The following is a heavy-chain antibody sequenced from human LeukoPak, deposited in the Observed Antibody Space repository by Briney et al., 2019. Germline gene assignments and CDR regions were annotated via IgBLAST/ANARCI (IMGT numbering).Heavy chain of an antibody. CDR1: KFTFSDYY. D-gene: IGHD3-9*01. CDR2: ISSSGSTI. CDR3: ARGANYDILTGYYFGY. Sequence: PGGSLRLSCAASKFTFSDYYMSWIRQAPGKGLEWVSYISSSGSTIYYADSVKGRFTISRDNAKNSLYLQMNSLRAEDTAVYYCARGANYDILTGYYFGYWGQGTLVTVSS. V-gene: IGHV3-11*01. J-gene: IGHJ4*02.